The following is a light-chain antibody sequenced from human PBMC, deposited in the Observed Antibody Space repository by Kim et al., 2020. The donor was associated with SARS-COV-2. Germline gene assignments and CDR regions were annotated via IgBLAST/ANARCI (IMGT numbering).Light chain of an antibody. Sequence: GQGVTISCSGSSSNSGSEYASWYHKHPGTAPKVLIYRNNQRPSGVPDRFSGSKSDTSASLAISGLRSEDEGDYYCASWDDSLSGLVFGGGTQLTVL. J-gene: IGLJ2*01. CDR1: SSNSGSEY. CDR3: ASWDDSLSGLV. V-gene: IGLV1-47*01. CDR2: RNN.